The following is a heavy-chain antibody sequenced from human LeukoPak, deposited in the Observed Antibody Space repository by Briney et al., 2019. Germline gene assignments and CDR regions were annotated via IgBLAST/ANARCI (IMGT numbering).Heavy chain of an antibody. V-gene: IGHV3-33*08. CDR1: GFTFSGYS. CDR2: IGNDGNAQ. J-gene: IGHJ4*02. D-gene: IGHD4-23*01. Sequence: GGSLRLSCAASGFTFSGYSVHWVRQAPDKGLEWVAVIGNDGNAQYSDSVRGRFTISRDNSKNTLHLQMNNLRTGDTAVYYCAREFGHGRWYFDYWGQGTLVTVSS. CDR3: AREFGHGRWYFDY.